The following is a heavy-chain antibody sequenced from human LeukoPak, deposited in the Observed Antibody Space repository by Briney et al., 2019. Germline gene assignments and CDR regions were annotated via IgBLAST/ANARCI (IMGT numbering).Heavy chain of an antibody. CDR2: IGSDGSSI. Sequence: PGGSLRLSCAASGFTFSNYAMSWVRQTPGKGLEWVSAIGSDGSSIYYADSVKDRFTISRDNSRNTLYLQMNSLRAEDTAVYYCARKRRNFWSGPRVTNWFDPWGQGTLVTVSS. J-gene: IGHJ5*02. CDR3: ARKRRNFWSGPRVTNWFDP. V-gene: IGHV3-23*01. CDR1: GFTFSNYA. D-gene: IGHD3-3*01.